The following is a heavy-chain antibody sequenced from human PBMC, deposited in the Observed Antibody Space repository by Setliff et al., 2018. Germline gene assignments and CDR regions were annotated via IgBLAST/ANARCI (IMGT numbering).Heavy chain of an antibody. V-gene: IGHV4-39*01. CDR3: ARHKSNGSGSYPSLYMDV. CDR1: GGSISSRNYY. D-gene: IGHD3-10*01. CDR2: IYYSGST. Sequence: SETLSLTCTVSGGSISSRNYYWGLIRQPPGKGLEWVATIYYSGSTYSNPSLKSRLIISVDAPDNQFSVKLSSVAAADTAVYYCARHKSNGSGSYPSLYMDVWGKGIMVTVSS. J-gene: IGHJ6*03.